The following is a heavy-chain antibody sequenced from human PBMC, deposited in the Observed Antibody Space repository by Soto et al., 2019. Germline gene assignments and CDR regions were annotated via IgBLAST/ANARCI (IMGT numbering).Heavy chain of an antibody. Sequence: GGSLRLSCAASEFSFSDYWMAWVRQAPGKGLEWVANLDQGGGEKHYVDSVKGRFTISRDNPKKSLYLQMNSLRDEDTAVYYCARDRSSSGWFDYWGQGTLVTVSS. V-gene: IGHV3-7*01. CDR1: EFSFSDYW. J-gene: IGHJ4*02. D-gene: IGHD6-19*01. CDR3: ARDRSSSGWFDY. CDR2: LDQGGGEK.